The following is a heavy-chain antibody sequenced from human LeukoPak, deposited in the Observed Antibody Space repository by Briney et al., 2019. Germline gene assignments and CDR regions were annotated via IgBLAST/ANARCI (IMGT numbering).Heavy chain of an antibody. V-gene: IGHV3-7*01. CDR3: ARQYCSDTGCYIDAFDV. Sequence: GGSLRLSCAASGFTFSRFWMSWVRQAPGKGLEWVANIKQDGSEKYYVDSVKGRFTISRDNAKNSLYLQTNSLRAEDTAVYYCARQYCSDTGCYIDAFDVWGQGTMVTVSS. D-gene: IGHD2-2*02. CDR1: GFTFSRFW. CDR2: IKQDGSEK. J-gene: IGHJ3*01.